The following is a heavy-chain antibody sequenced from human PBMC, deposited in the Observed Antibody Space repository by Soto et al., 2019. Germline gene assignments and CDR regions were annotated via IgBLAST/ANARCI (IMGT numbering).Heavy chain of an antibody. V-gene: IGHV1-8*01. D-gene: IGHD6-13*01. CDR1: GYTFTSYD. CDR2: MNPNSGNT. CDR3: AGRGYSSSWYYYYYYGMDV. Sequence: QVQLVQSGAEVKKPGASVKVSCKASGYTFTSYDINWVRQATGQGLEWMGWMNPNSGNTGYAQKFQGRVTMTRNTSISTAYMERSSLRSEDTAVYYCAGRGYSSSWYYYYYYGMDVWGQGTTVIVSS. J-gene: IGHJ6*02.